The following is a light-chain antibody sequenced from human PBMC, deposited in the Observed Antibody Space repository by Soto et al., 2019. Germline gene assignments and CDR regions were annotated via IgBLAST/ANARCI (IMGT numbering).Light chain of an antibody. CDR3: SSYTSSITLV. CDR1: SSDVGGYNY. Sequence: QSALTQPASVSGSPGQSITIYCTGTSSDVGGYNYGSWYQQHPGKAPKLMIYDVDNRPSGVSNRFSGARSGNTASLTISRLQAEDEADYYCSSYTSSITLVFGGGTKLTVL. V-gene: IGLV2-14*01. J-gene: IGLJ2*01. CDR2: DVD.